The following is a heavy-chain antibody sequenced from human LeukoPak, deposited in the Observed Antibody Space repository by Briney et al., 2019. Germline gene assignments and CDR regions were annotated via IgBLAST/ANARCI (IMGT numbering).Heavy chain of an antibody. D-gene: IGHD5-24*01. CDR1: GFTFRNYA. V-gene: IGHV3-23*01. CDR2: IHGGGDNA. J-gene: IGHJ4*02. CDR3: AKVPETSSNYFFDY. Sequence: GGSLRLSCAASGFTFRNYAMSWVRQAPGEGLEWVSVIHGGGDNAYYANSVKGRFTISRDNSRNTLSLQMSSLRAEDTALYFCAKVPETSSNYFFDYWGQGTLVTVSS.